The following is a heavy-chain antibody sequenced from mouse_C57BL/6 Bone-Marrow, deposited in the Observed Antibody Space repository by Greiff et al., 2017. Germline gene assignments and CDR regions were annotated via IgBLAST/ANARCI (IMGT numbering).Heavy chain of an antibody. D-gene: IGHD1-2*01. CDR1: GFNIKDDY. CDR3: TTNITTGY. CDR2: IDPENGDT. J-gene: IGHJ2*01. V-gene: IGHV14-4*01. Sequence: EVQLQQSGAELVRPGASVKLSCTASGFNIKDDYMHWVKQRPEQGLEWIGWIDPENGDTEYASKFQGKATITADTSSNTAYLQLSSLTSEDTAVYCCTTNITTGYWGQGTTLTVSS.